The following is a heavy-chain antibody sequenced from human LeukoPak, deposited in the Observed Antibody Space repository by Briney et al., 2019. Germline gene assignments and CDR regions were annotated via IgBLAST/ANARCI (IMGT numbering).Heavy chain of an antibody. J-gene: IGHJ6*03. V-gene: IGHV3-49*04. CDR3: TREVYIVVVPAAPRGVYYYYYMDV. Sequence: GGSLRLSSTASGFTFCDYAMSWVRQAPGKGLEWVGFIRSKGYGWTTEYAATVKGRFTISRDDSKSIAYLQMNSLKTEDTAVYYCTREVYIVVVPAAPRGVYYYYYMDVWGKGTTVTVSS. CDR1: GFTFCDYA. CDR2: IRSKGYGWTT. D-gene: IGHD2-2*01.